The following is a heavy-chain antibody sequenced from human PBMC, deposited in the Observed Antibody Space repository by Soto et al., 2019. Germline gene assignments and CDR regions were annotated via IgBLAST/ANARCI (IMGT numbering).Heavy chain of an antibody. J-gene: IGHJ4*02. V-gene: IGHV3-30*04. CDR2: ISYDERNK. D-gene: IGHD6-13*01. Sequence: QVQLVESGGGVVQPGRSLRLSCAASGFTFSNSAMHWVRQAPGKGLEWVAVISYDERNKYYADSVKGRFTISRDNSKNTLYLQRTSLRAEATAVYSCAGEVSSCWYDYFAYWGQGTLVTVAS. CDR3: AGEVSSCWYDYFAY. CDR1: GFTFSNSA.